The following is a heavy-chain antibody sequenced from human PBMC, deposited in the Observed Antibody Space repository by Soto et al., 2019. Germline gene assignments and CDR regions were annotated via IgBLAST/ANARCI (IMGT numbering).Heavy chain of an antibody. CDR2: TYYSGNT. CDR3: ARLRAGLAGTPNWFHP. J-gene: IGHJ5*02. CDR1: GGSISSGGYY. D-gene: IGHD6-19*01. V-gene: IGHV4-31*03. Sequence: SETLSLTCTVSGGSISSGGYYWNWIRQHPGKGLEWIGYTYYSGNTYYNPSLNSRVTISADTSKNQFSLKLSSVTAADTAVYYCARLRAGLAGTPNWFHPWGQGTLVTVSS.